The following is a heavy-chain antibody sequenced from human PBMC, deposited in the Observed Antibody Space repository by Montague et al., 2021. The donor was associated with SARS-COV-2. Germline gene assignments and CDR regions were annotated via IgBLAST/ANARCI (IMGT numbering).Heavy chain of an antibody. CDR3: ARGQVTISGVLIFIPAAAPLDG. CDR2: INHTGSA. D-gene: IGHD3-3*01. J-gene: IGHJ3*01. CDR1: GGSFNDYY. Sequence: SETLSLTCAVYGGSFNDYYWTWVRQPPGKGLEWIGEINHTGSATYNPSLKGRVTLSRDTSKNQFSLKLQSVTPADTAVYYCARGQVTISGVLIFIPAAAPLDGWGQGTSVTVSS. V-gene: IGHV4-34*01.